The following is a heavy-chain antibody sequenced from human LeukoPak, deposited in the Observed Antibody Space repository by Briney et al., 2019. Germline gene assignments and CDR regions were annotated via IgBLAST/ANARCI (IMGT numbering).Heavy chain of an antibody. CDR2: IYHSGST. J-gene: IGHJ4*02. D-gene: IGHD3-22*01. Sequence: SQTLSLTCAVSGGSISSGGYSWSWLRQPPGKGLEWIGYIYHSGSTYYNPSLKSRVTISVDRSKNQFSLKLSSVTAADTAVYYCARQPDSTGNSDYWGQGTLVTVSS. CDR3: ARQPDSTGNSDY. CDR1: GGSISSGGYS. V-gene: IGHV4-30-2*01.